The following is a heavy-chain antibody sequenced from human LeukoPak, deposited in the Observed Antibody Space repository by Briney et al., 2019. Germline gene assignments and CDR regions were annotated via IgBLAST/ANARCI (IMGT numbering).Heavy chain of an antibody. D-gene: IGHD6-13*01. J-gene: IGHJ5*02. V-gene: IGHV3-23*01. CDR2: ISGSGGST. CDR3: AKYREAAAGTNWFDP. CDR1: GFTFSSYG. Sequence: GGSLRLSCAASGFTFSSYGMSWVRQAPGKGLEWVSAISGSGGSTYYADSVKGRFTISRDNSKNTLYLQMNSLRAEDTAVYYCAKYREAAAGTNWFDPWGQGTLVTVSS.